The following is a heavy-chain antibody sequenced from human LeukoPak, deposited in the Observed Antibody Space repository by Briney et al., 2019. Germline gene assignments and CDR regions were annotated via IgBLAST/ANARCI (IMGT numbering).Heavy chain of an antibody. CDR2: INPNSGDR. CDR3: ARGNGVTTHLYGMDV. V-gene: IGHV1-2*04. Sequence: ASVKVSCKASGYRFTDYFLHWVREAPGQGLEWMGWINPNSGDRNYAQKFQGWFTMTRDTSINTAYMDLSRLTSDDTAVYYCARGNGVTTHLYGMDVWGQGTTVTVSS. D-gene: IGHD4-17*01. CDR1: GYRFTDYF. J-gene: IGHJ6*02.